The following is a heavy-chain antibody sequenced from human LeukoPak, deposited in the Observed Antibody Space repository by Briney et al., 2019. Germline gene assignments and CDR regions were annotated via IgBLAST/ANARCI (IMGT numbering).Heavy chain of an antibody. D-gene: IGHD6-13*01. V-gene: IGHV3-30*03. CDR1: GFTFSSYG. CDR3: ASSRSSSWYWASLDY. Sequence: PGRSLRLSCAASGFTFSSYGMHWVRQAPGKGLEWVAVISYDGSNKYYADSVKGRFTISRDNSKKTLYLQMNSLRTEDTAVYYCASSRSSSWYWASLDYWGQGTLVTVSS. CDR2: ISYDGSNK. J-gene: IGHJ4*02.